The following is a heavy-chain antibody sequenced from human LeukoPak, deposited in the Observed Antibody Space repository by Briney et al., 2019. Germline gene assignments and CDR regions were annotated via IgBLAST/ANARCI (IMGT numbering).Heavy chain of an antibody. CDR1: GYSISSGYY. CDR2: IYHSGST. V-gene: IGHV4-38-2*01. D-gene: IGHD3-10*01. CDR3: ATRGYGSGSYGAFDI. Sequence: SETLSLTCAVSGYSISSGYYRGWIRQPPGKGLEWIGSIYHSGSTYYNPSLKSRVTISVDTSKNQFSLKLSSVTAADTAVYYCATRGYGSGSYGAFDIWGQGTMVTVSS. J-gene: IGHJ3*02.